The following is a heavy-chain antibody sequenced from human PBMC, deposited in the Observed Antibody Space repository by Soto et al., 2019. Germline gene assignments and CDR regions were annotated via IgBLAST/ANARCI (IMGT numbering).Heavy chain of an antibody. CDR2: INAGNGNT. V-gene: IGHV1-3*05. Sequence: QVQLVQSGAEEKKPGASVKVSCKASGYTFTSYAMHWVRQAPGQRLEWMGWINAGNGNTKYSQKFQGRVTITRDTSASTAYMQLSSLRSEDTAVYYCARVGIGLAGYSDYWGQGILVTVSS. J-gene: IGHJ4*02. D-gene: IGHD2-21*01. CDR1: GYTFTSYA. CDR3: ARVGIGLAGYSDY.